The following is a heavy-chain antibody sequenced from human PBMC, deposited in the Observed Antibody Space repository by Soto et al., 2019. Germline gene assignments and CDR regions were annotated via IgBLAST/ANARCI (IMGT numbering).Heavy chain of an antibody. D-gene: IGHD1-7*01. V-gene: IGHV5-10-1*03. Sequence: EVQLVQSGAELKKPGESLRISCQASGYTFTNYYIAWVRQVPGKGLEWMGRIAPSDSYIKYSPSFEGHVTMSVDKSISTAFLQWSRLEASDTAMYFCAIPLARTTPFDYWGQGSLVTVSS. J-gene: IGHJ4*02. CDR3: AIPLARTTPFDY. CDR2: IAPSDSYI. CDR1: GYTFTNYY.